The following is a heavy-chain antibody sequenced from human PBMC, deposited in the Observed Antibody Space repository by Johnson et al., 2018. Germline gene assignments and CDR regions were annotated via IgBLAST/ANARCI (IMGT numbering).Heavy chain of an antibody. CDR3: ANRRSSPDYFQH. J-gene: IGHJ1*01. CDR2: VSGGGGST. Sequence: VQLVQSGGGLVQPGGSLRLSCAASGFTFSSYAMSWVRQAPGKGLEWVSAVSGGGGSTNYEDSVSGRFTISRDNSKNTLYLQMNSLRAEDTAVYYCANRRSSPDYFQHWGQGTLVTVSS. D-gene: IGHD2-15*01. V-gene: IGHV3-23*04. CDR1: GFTFSSYA.